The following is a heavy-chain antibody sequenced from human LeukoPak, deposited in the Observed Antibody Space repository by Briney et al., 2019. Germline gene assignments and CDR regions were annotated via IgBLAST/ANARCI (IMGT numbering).Heavy chain of an antibody. CDR1: GGSISSYY. CDR3: ARVLSPREGGRENWFDP. J-gene: IGHJ5*02. CDR2: IYTSEST. D-gene: IGHD2-15*01. V-gene: IGHV4-4*07. Sequence: PSETLSLTCTVSGGSISSYYWSWIRQPAGKGLEWIGRIYTSESTNYNHSLRSRATMTVDTSKNQFSLKLSSVTAADTAVYYCARVLSPREGGRENWFDPWGQGTLVTVSS.